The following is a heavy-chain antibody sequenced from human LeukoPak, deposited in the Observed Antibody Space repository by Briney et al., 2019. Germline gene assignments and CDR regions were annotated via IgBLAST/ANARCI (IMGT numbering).Heavy chain of an antibody. Sequence: GGSLRLSCAASGFTFSSYAMSWVRQAPGKGLVWVSRINSDGSSTNYADSVKGRFTISRDNAKNTLYLQMNSLRAEDTAVYYCARGPRTYLDYWGQGTLVTVSS. CDR2: INSDGSST. CDR1: GFTFSSYA. CDR3: ARGPRTYLDY. J-gene: IGHJ4*02. V-gene: IGHV3-74*01.